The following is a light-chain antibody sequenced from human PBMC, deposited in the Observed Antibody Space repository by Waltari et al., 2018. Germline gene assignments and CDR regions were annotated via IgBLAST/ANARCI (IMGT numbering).Light chain of an antibody. CDR1: QSISSY. V-gene: IGKV1-39*01. Sequence: DIQMTQSPSSLSASVGDRVTITCRASQSISSYLNWYQQKPGKAPKLLIYAASSLQSGVPSRFSGSGSGTDFTLTISSLQPEDFATYYCQQHENLPYSFGQGTKLEIK. J-gene: IGKJ2*03. CDR2: AAS. CDR3: QQHENLPYS.